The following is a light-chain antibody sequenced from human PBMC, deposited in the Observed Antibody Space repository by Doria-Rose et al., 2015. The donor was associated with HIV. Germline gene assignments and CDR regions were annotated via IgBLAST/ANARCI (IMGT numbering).Light chain of an antibody. CDR3: QQYYSAPQT. CDR1: QSVLSSANNNNY. CDR2: WAS. V-gene: IGKV4-1*01. Sequence: DIVITLSPDSLVLSPAEMATTHCKSSQSVLSSANNNNYLAWYQQKPGQPPKLLVYWASTRESGVPDRFSGSGSGTDFTLTISSLQAEDVAVYYCQQYYSAPQTFGQGTKVEIK. J-gene: IGKJ1*01.